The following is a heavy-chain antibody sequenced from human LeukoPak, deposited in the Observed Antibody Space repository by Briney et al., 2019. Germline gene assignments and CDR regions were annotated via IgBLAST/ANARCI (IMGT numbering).Heavy chain of an antibody. CDR2: ISSSSSYI. V-gene: IGHV3-21*01. J-gene: IGHJ4*02. CDR3: AREPTDIGYCSSTSCPYYFDY. CDR1: GFTFSTYA. Sequence: GGSLRLSCAASGFTFSTYAMSWVRQAPGKGLEWVSSISSSSSYIYYADSVKGRFTISRDNAKNSLYLQMNSLRAEDTAVYYCAREPTDIGYCSSTSCPYYFDYWGQGTLVTVSS. D-gene: IGHD2-2*01.